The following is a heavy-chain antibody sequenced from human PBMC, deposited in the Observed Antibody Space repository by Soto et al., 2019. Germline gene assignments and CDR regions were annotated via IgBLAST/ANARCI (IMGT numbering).Heavy chain of an antibody. CDR1: GFIFTSYS. V-gene: IGHV3-21*01. J-gene: IGHJ6*02. D-gene: IGHD2-15*01. CDR2: ISSSSSYI. CDR3: ARDSGGSSDYYGMDV. Sequence: EVQLVDSGGGLVKPGGSLRLSCAASGFIFTSYSMNWVRQAPGKGLEWVSSISSSSSYIYYADSVKGRFTISRDNAKNSLYLQMSSLRAEDTAVYYCARDSGGSSDYYGMDVWGHGTTVTVSS.